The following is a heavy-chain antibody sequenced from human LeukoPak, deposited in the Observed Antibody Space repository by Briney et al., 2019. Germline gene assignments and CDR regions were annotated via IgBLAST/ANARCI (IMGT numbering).Heavy chain of an antibody. Sequence: GSLRLSCAASGFTVNSNYMSWVRQAPGKGLEWVSVFYSGGSTYYADSVKGRFTISRDNFKNTLYLQMNSLRAEDTAVYYCARQRDRYYFDYWGQGTLVTVS. CDR3: ARQRDRYYFDY. CDR1: GFTVNSNY. J-gene: IGHJ4*02. V-gene: IGHV3-66*02. D-gene: IGHD1-14*01. CDR2: FYSGGST.